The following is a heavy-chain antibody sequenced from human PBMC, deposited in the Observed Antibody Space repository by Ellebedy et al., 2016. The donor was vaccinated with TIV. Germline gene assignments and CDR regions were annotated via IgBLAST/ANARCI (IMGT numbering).Heavy chain of an antibody. Sequence: PGGSLRLSCKVSGFSFSSHWMNWVRQAPGKGPEWVALISTDGSVIYYLDSVKGRFTIARDNAKNSLYLQMNSLTAEDTAVYYCAGGDGRGGNTVVDDYWGQGTLVTVSS. CDR2: ISTDGSVI. V-gene: IGHV3-7*03. CDR1: GFSFSSHW. CDR3: AGGDGRGGNTVVDDY. D-gene: IGHD4-23*01. J-gene: IGHJ4*02.